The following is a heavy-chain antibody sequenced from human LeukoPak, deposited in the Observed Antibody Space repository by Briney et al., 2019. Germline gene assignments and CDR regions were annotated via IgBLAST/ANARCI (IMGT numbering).Heavy chain of an antibody. V-gene: IGHV3-9*01. Sequence: GGSLRLSCAASGFTFDDYAMHWVRQAPGKGLEWVSGISWNSGSIGYADSVKGRFTISRDNAKNSLYLQMNSLRAEDTALYYCAKDTRYNWNDGDAFDIWGQGTMVTVSS. J-gene: IGHJ3*02. CDR2: ISWNSGSI. D-gene: IGHD1-1*01. CDR1: GFTFDDYA. CDR3: AKDTRYNWNDGDAFDI.